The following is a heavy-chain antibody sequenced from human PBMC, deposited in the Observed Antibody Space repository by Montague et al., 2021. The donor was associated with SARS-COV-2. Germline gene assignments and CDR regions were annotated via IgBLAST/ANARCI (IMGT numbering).Heavy chain of an antibody. V-gene: IGHV6-1*01. CDR1: GDSVSSNSVA. CDR3: VRYSGWFYFDF. J-gene: IGHJ4*02. D-gene: IGHD6-19*01. CDR2: TYYRSKWCS. Sequence: CAISGDSVSSNSVAWSWLRQSPSRGLGWLGRTYYRSKWCSDYAPAVRGRLTVHPDASKNEFSLELNYVTPEDTAVYYCVRYSGWFYFDFWGQGTLVTVSS.